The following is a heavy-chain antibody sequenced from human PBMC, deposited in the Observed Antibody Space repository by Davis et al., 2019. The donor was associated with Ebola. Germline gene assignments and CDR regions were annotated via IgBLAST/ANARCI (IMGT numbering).Heavy chain of an antibody. CDR2: VYFSGST. J-gene: IGHJ4*02. V-gene: IGHV4-4*07. CDR1: GGSINSYY. CDR3: ARGQDSSYTVKWARFDS. Sequence: GSLRLSCIVSGGSINSYYWSWIRQPAGGGLEWIGRVYFSGSTSYNPSLESRVTMSVDRSKNQFSLRLTSVTAADTAVYFCARGQDSSYTVKWARFDSWGQGTLVTVSS. D-gene: IGHD1-26*01.